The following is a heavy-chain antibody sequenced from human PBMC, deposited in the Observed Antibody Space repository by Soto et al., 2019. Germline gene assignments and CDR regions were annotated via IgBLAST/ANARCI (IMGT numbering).Heavy chain of an antibody. Sequence: PSETLSLTCAVYGGSFSGYYWSGIRQPPGKGLEWIGEINHSGSTNYNPSLKSRVTISVDTSKNQFSLKLSSVTAADTAVYYCARGGRASLRVTTIWAEYFQHSGQGTPV. D-gene: IGHD4-17*01. V-gene: IGHV4-34*01. CDR2: INHSGST. CDR1: GGSFSGYY. CDR3: ARGGRASLRVTTIWAEYFQH. J-gene: IGHJ1*01.